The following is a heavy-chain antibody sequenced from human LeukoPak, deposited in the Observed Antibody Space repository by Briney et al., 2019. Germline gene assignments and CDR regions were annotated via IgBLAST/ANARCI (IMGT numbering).Heavy chain of an antibody. V-gene: IGHV3-21*01. CDR3: ASQETGTLCDY. J-gene: IGHJ4*02. D-gene: IGHD1-14*01. Sequence: PGGSLRLSCAASGFTFSSYSMNWVRQAPGKGLEWVSSISSSSSYIYYADSVKGRFTISRDNAKNSLYLQMNSLRAEDTAVYYCASQETGTLCDYWGQGTLVTVSS. CDR1: GFTFSSYS. CDR2: ISSSSSYI.